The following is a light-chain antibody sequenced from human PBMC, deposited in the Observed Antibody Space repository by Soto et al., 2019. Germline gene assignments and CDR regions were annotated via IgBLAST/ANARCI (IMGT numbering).Light chain of an antibody. CDR2: GAS. CDR1: QSVTSD. Sequence: EIVMTQSPATLSVSPGERATLSCRASQSVTSDLAWYQQKPGQAPRLLMYGASTRATGIPARLSGSGYGTEFTLTISSLQSEDFAVYYCQQYNNWPWTFGQGTKVEIK. V-gene: IGKV3-15*01. J-gene: IGKJ1*01. CDR3: QQYNNWPWT.